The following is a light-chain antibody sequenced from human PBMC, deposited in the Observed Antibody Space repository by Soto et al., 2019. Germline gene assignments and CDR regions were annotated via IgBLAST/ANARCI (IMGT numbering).Light chain of an antibody. CDR1: QGIRND. CDR2: APS. J-gene: IGKJ2*01. CDR3: LQDYHYPST. V-gene: IGKV1-6*01. Sequence: AIQMTQSPSSLSASVGARVTITCRASQGIRNDVGWYQKKPGIAPKLLIYAPSSLQSGDPSRFSGSGSGTDFNLSISSLQVEDFATYYCLQDYHYPSTFAQGTKLEIK.